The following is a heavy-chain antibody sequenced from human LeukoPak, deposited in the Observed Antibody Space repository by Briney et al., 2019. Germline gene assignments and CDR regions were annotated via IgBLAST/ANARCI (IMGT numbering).Heavy chain of an antibody. V-gene: IGHV3-7*05. D-gene: IGHD1-1*01. CDR1: RFTFSSYW. J-gene: IGHJ4*02. CDR3: ARDDRYTSWK. Sequence: GESLRLSCAASRFTFSSYWMTWVRQAPGKGLEWVANIKQDGGEKHYVDSVQGRFTISRDNAKNSLYLQMNSLRAEDTAVYYCARDDRYTSWKWGQGTLVTVSS. CDR2: IKQDGGEK.